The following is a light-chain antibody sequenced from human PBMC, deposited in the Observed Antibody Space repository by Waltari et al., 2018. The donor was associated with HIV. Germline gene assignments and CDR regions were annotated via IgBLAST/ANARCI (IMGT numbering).Light chain of an antibody. Sequence: QSALTQPASVSGSPGQSITISCTGPSSEVVGYHYVSWYQQHPGKAPKLMIYEVSNRPSGVSNGFSGSKSGNTASLTISGLQAEDEADYYCSSYTSSSTRVFGGGTKLTVL. V-gene: IGLV2-14*01. J-gene: IGLJ3*02. CDR2: EVS. CDR1: SSEVVGYHY. CDR3: SSYTSSSTRV.